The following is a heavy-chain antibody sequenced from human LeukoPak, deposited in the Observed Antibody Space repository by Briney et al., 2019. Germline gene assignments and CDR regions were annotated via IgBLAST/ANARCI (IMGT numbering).Heavy chain of an antibody. CDR1: GYIFTRYD. J-gene: IGHJ3*02. CDR3: ARRGSLGYCSGGSCYNDAFDI. V-gene: IGHV1-8*01. CDR2: VNPNSGNT. D-gene: IGHD2-15*01. Sequence: GASVKVSCKASGYIFTRYDINWVRQATGQGLEWMGWVNPNSGNTGYAQKFQGRVTMTRNTSISTAYMELSSLRSEDTAVYYCARRGSLGYCSGGSCYNDAFDIWGQGTMVTVSS.